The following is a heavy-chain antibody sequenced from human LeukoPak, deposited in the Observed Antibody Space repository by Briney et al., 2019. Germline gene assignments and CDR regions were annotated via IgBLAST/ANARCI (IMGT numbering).Heavy chain of an antibody. Sequence: GASVKVSCKVSGYTLTELSMHWVRQAPGKELEWMGGFDPEDGETIYAQKFQGRVTMTEDTSTDTAYMELSSLRSEDTAVYYCARGDGGEQQLVLGYWGQGTLVTVPS. CDR1: GYTLTELS. CDR3: ARGDGGEQQLVLGY. V-gene: IGHV1-24*01. CDR2: FDPEDGET. J-gene: IGHJ4*02. D-gene: IGHD6-13*01.